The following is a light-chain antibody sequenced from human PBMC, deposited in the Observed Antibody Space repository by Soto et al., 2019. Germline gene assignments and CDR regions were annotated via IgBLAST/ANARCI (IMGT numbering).Light chain of an antibody. CDR1: SSDVGSYKY. CDR3: TSYTSSSTWV. V-gene: IGLV2-14*01. Sequence: QSALTQPASVSGSPGQSITISCTGTSSDVGSYKYVSWYQQRPGKAPKLLIYEVSNRPSGVSNRFSGSKSGNTASLTISGLQADDEADYYCTSYTSSSTWVFGGGTKLTVL. J-gene: IGLJ3*02. CDR2: EVS.